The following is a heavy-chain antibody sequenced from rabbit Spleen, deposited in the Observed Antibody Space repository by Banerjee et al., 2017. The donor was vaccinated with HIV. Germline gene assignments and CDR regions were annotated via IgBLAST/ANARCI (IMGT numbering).Heavy chain of an antibody. CDR3: ARHNGGYDF. CDR1: GVSFSDKDV. J-gene: IGHJ3*01. CDR2: INAVTGKA. V-gene: IGHV1S45*01. Sequence: EQLKESGGGLVKPEGSLTLTCKASGVSFSDKDVMCWVRQAPGKGLEWIACINAVTGKAVYASWAKGRFTFSKTSSTTVTLQMTSLTAADTATYFCARHNGGYDFWGQGTLVTVS. D-gene: IGHD1-1*01.